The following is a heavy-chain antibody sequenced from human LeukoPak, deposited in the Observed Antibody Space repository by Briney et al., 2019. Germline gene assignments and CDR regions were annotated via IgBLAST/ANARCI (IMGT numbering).Heavy chain of an antibody. D-gene: IGHD3-10*01. CDR2: ISAYNGNT. V-gene: IGHV1-18*01. CDR3: ARAKSGGSGSYYNFPIDY. J-gene: IGHJ4*02. CDR1: GYTFTSYG. Sequence: GASVTVSCKASGYTFTSYGISWVRQAPGQGLEWMGWISAYNGNTNYAQKLQGRVTMTTDTSTSTAYMELRSLRSDDTAVYYCARAKSGGSGSYYNFPIDYWGQGTLVTVSS.